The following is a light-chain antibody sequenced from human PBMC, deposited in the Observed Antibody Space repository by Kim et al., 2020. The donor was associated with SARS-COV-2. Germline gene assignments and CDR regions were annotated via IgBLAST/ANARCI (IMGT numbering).Light chain of an antibody. V-gene: IGKV3-11*01. CDR1: QRIGSQ. CDR2: DAS. J-gene: IGKJ2*01. Sequence: EIVLTQSPATLSLSPGESATLSCRPSQRIGSQLAWYQQKPGQAPRLLIYDASNRATGIPARFSGSGSETDFTLTISSLESADFAVYYCQQRSYWPLTFGQGTKLEI. CDR3: QQRSYWPLT.